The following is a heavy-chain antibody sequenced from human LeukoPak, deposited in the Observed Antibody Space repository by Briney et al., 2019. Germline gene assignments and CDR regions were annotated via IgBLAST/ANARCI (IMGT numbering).Heavy chain of an antibody. J-gene: IGHJ4*02. CDR1: GYSISSGYY. V-gene: IGHV4-38-2*02. CDR3: ARDRITMVRGVIIGYFDY. CDR2: IYHSGST. Sequence: PSETLSLTCTVSGYSISSGYYWGWIRQPPGKGLEWIGSIYHSGSTYYNPSLKSRVTISVDTSKNQFSLKLSSVTAADTAVYYCARDRITMVRGVIIGYFDYWGQGTLVTVSS. D-gene: IGHD3-10*01.